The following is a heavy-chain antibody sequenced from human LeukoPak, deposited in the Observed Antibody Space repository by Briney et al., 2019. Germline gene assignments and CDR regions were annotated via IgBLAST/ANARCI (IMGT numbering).Heavy chain of an antibody. Sequence: GGSLRLSCAASGFTFSNYGTHWVRQAPRKGLEWVAVISFDGNNNYYADSVKGRFTISRDNSKNTLYLQMNNLRAEDTAVYYCARGAVVVTAPDYWGRGTLVTVSS. CDR1: GFTFSNYG. CDR3: ARGAVVVTAPDY. D-gene: IGHD2-21*02. V-gene: IGHV3-30*03. J-gene: IGHJ4*02. CDR2: ISFDGNNN.